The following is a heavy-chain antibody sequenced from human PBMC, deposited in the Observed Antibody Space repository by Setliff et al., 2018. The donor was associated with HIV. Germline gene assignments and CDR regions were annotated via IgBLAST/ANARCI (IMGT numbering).Heavy chain of an antibody. J-gene: IGHJ5*02. CDR2: MNPNSGDT. V-gene: IGHV1-8*02. D-gene: IGHD2-15*01. Sequence: ASVKVSCKASGYTFTNYDINWVRQATGQGLEWMGWMNPNSGDTGYAQKFQGRVTMTRNTSINTAYMEVSSLRSDDTAVYYCARGYCGGGICYSPNWLDPWGQGTLVTVSS. CDR3: ARGYCGGGICYSPNWLDP. CDR1: GYTFTNYD.